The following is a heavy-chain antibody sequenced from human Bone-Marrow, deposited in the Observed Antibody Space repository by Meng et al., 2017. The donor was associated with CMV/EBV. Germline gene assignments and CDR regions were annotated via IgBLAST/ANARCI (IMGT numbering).Heavy chain of an antibody. CDR2: ISSSSDTI. CDR3: ARAQVYYFDS. J-gene: IGHJ4*02. V-gene: IGHV3-48*04. D-gene: IGHD3-16*01. CDR1: GFTFRTSS. Sequence: GESLKISCAASGFTFRTSSMNWVRVRQAPGKGLEWISYISSSSDTIYYADSVKGRFTISRDNAENSLYLQMSSLRAEDTAVYYCARAQVYYFDSWGQGTLVTVSS.